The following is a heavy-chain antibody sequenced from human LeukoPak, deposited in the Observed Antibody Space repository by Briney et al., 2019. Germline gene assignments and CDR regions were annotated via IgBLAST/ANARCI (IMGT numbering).Heavy chain of an antibody. Sequence: PGRSLRLSCAASGFTFSSYGMHWVRQAPGKWLEWVAVIWYDGSNKDYADSVKGRFTISRDNSKNTLYLQMNSLRAEDTAVYYCAKADLVRGVINIFDYWGQGTLVTVSS. CDR3: AKADLVRGVINIFDY. D-gene: IGHD3-10*01. J-gene: IGHJ4*02. V-gene: IGHV3-33*06. CDR2: IWYDGSNK. CDR1: GFTFSSYG.